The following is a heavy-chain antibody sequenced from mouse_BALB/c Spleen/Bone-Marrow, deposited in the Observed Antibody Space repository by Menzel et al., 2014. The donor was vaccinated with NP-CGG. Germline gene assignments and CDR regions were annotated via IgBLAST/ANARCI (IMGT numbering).Heavy chain of an antibody. Sequence: VQLQQSAAELARPGASVKMSCKASGYTFTSYTMHWVKQRPGQGLEWIGYINPSSGYTEYNQKFKDKTTLTADKSSSTAYKQLSSLTSDDSAVYYCAREEWSTGFAYWGQGTLVTVSA. CDR1: GYTFTSYT. CDR2: INPSSGYT. V-gene: IGHV1-4*02. D-gene: IGHD1-1*02. J-gene: IGHJ3*01. CDR3: AREEWSTGFAY.